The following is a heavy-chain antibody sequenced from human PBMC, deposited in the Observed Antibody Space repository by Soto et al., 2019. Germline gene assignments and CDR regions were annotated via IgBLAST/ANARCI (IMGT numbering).Heavy chain of an antibody. D-gene: IGHD2-15*01. CDR3: GREYCRGGRCYSPDY. J-gene: IGHJ4*02. Sequence: QVQLVQSGAEVKKPGASVKVSCKASGYTFTTFGISWVRQAPGQGLEWMGWISTYNGNTYYAPKFQGRVTVTTDTSTSTAYMELRSPRSDDTAVYYCGREYCRGGRCYSPDYWGQGTLVTVSS. CDR2: ISTYNGNT. V-gene: IGHV1-18*01. CDR1: GYTFTTFG.